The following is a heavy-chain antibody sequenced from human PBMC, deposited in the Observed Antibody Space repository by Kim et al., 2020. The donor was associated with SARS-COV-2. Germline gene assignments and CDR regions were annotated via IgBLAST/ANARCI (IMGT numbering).Heavy chain of an antibody. Sequence: ASLKVSCKVSGYTLTELSMHWVRQAPGKGLEWMGGFDPEDGETIYAQKFQGRVTMTEDTSTDTAYMELSSLRSEDTAVYYCSTRQQLVRDYGMDVWGQGTTVTVSS. J-gene: IGHJ6*02. D-gene: IGHD6-13*01. CDR1: GYTLTELS. CDR3: STRQQLVRDYGMDV. CDR2: FDPEDGET. V-gene: IGHV1-24*01.